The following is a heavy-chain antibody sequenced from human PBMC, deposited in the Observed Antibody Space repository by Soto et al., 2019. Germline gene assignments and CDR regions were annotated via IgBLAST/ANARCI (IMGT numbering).Heavy chain of an antibody. CDR3: ARASADRTGTTFFDY. J-gene: IGHJ4*02. V-gene: IGHV4-34*01. CDR1: GGSFSGHY. D-gene: IGHD1-1*01. Sequence: SETLSLTCAVYGGSFSGHYWTWIRQPPGKGLEWIGEINHSGSTDYNPSLKSRVTISVDTSKNQISLKVSSVTAADTALYYCARASADRTGTTFFDYWGQGTRVTXSS. CDR2: INHSGST.